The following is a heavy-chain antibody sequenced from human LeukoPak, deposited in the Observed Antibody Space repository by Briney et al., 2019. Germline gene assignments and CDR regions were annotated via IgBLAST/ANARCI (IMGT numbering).Heavy chain of an antibody. Sequence: GGSLRLSYAASEFTFSDYYMSWIRQAPGKGLEWVSYISRNGNTIYYADSVKGRFTISRGNAKSSLYLQMNSLRVDDTAVYYCARGIAAAAEPYFDYWGQGTLVTVSS. J-gene: IGHJ4*02. CDR2: ISRNGNTI. D-gene: IGHD6-13*01. CDR3: ARGIAAAAEPYFDY. V-gene: IGHV3-11*04. CDR1: EFTFSDYY.